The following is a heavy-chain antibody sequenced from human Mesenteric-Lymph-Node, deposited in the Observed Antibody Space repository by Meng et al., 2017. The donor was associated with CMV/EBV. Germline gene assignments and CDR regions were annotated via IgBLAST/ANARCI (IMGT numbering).Heavy chain of an antibody. CDR1: GYTFTGYY. D-gene: IGHD1-7*01. CDR2: INPNSGGT. J-gene: IGHJ4*02. CDR3: ARGDTITATTVY. Sequence: CKASGYTFTGYYMHWVRQAPGQGLEWMGWINPNSGGTNYAQKFQGRVTMTRNTSISTAYMELSSLRSEDTAVYYCARGDTITATTVYWGQGTLVTVSS. V-gene: IGHV1-2*02.